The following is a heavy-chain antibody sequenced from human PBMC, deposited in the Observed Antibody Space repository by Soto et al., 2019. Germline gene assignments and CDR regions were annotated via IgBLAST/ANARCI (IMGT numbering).Heavy chain of an antibody. Sequence: QVQLVESGGGVVQPGRSLRLSCAASGFTFSSYGMHWVRQAPGKGLEWVAVISYDGSNKYYADSVKGRFTISRDNSKNTLYLQMNSLRAEDTAVYYCASTPGPWYSSSWPEYYYYGMDVWGQGTTVTVSS. V-gene: IGHV3-30*03. J-gene: IGHJ6*02. CDR3: ASTPGPWYSSSWPEYYYYGMDV. D-gene: IGHD6-13*01. CDR2: ISYDGSNK. CDR1: GFTFSSYG.